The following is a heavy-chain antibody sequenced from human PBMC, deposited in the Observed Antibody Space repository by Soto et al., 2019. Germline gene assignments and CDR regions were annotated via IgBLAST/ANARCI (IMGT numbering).Heavy chain of an antibody. Sequence: GGSLRLSCAASGFIFSPYGIHWVRQAPGKGLEWVALIRNDGSDKYYAESVTGRFTISRDNSKNTVYLQMNSLRAEDTALYFCARVTRMAPFDIWGQGTMVTVSS. J-gene: IGHJ3*02. CDR3: ARVTRMAPFDI. CDR1: GFIFSPYG. V-gene: IGHV3-33*01. CDR2: IRNDGSDK.